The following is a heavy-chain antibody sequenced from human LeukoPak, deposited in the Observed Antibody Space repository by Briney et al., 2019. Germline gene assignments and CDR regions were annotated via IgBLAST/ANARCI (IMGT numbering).Heavy chain of an antibody. CDR3: ARSYGDYVFDY. CDR1: GSSISSYY. J-gene: IGHJ4*02. Sequence: SETLSLTCTVSGSSISSYYWSWIRQPPGKGLEWIGYIYYSGSTNYNPSLKSRVTISVDTSQNQFSLKLSSVTAADTAVYYCARSYGDYVFDYWGQGTLVTVSS. V-gene: IGHV4-59*01. CDR2: IYYSGST. D-gene: IGHD4-17*01.